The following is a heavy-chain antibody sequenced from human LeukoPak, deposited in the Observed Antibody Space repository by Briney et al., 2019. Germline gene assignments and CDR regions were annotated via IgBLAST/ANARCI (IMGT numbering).Heavy chain of an antibody. D-gene: IGHD1-14*01. CDR2: ISYDGSNK. J-gene: IGHJ3*02. CDR3: ARDNQGAFDI. V-gene: IGHV3-30*03. Sequence: PGGSLRLSCAASGFTFSSYGMHWVRQAPGKGLEWVAVISYDGSNKYYADSVKGRFTISRDNSKNTLYLQMNSLRAEDTAVYYCARDNQGAFDIWGQGTMVTVSS. CDR1: GFTFSSYG.